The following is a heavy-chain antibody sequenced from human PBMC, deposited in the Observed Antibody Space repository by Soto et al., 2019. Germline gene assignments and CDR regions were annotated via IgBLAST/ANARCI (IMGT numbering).Heavy chain of an antibody. J-gene: IGHJ5*02. CDR1: GGSFSGYY. V-gene: IGHV4-34*01. D-gene: IGHD3-3*01. Sequence: SETLSLTCAVYGGSFSGYYWSWIRQPPGKGLEWIGEINHSGSTNYNPSLKSRVTISVDTSKNQFSLKLSSVTAADTAVYYCARVRRGYYDFWSGSRGIDPWGQGTLVTVSS. CDR2: INHSGST. CDR3: ARVRRGYYDFWSGSRGIDP.